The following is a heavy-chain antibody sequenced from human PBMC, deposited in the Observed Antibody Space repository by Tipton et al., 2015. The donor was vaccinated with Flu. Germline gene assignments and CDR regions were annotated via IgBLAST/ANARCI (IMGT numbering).Heavy chain of an antibody. J-gene: IGHJ4*02. Sequence: TLSLTCRIYVGSFRGYYWSWIRQPPGKGLEWIGEINHSGSTNYNPSLRSRVAISVDTSKNQFSLNVDSVTAADTAVYYCARHHSAAPGKPLDYWGQGTLVTISS. CDR1: VGSFRGYY. CDR3: ARHHSAAPGKPLDY. V-gene: IGHV4-34*01. CDR2: INHSGST. D-gene: IGHD1-14*01.